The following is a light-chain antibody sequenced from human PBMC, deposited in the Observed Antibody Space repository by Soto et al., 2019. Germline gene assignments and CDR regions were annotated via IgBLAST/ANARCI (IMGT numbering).Light chain of an antibody. V-gene: IGLV2-14*01. CDR3: NSYTSSSTPYV. Sequence: QSVLTQPASVSESPGQSITISCTGTSSDVGGYNYVSWYQQHPGKAPKLMIYDVSNRPSGVSNRFSGSKSGNTASLTISGLQAEDEADYYCNSYTSSSTPYVFGTRTKVTVL. J-gene: IGLJ1*01. CDR1: SSDVGGYNY. CDR2: DVS.